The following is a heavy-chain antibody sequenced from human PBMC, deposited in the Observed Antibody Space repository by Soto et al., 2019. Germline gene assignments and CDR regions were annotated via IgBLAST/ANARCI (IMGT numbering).Heavy chain of an antibody. V-gene: IGHV4-31*03. CDR1: GGSISSGGYF. J-gene: IGHJ4*02. Sequence: SETLSLTCTVSGGSISSGGYFWTWIRQHPGKGLEWIGYIYYSGITYYNPSLKSRVTISVDTSKNQFSLKLSSVTAADTAVYYRARPIDYWGQGTLVTVSS. CDR3: ARPIDY. CDR2: IYYSGIT.